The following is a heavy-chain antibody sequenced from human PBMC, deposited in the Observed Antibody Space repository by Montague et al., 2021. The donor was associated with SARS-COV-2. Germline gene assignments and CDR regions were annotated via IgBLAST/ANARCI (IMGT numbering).Heavy chain of an antibody. D-gene: IGHD2-8*02. V-gene: IGHV4-34*01. CDR2: VNQSGTT. J-gene: IGHJ3*02. CDR3: ARGRRPLVVSGAGPAGHVFDI. CDR1: GGSFSNYY. Sequence: SETLSLTCAIYGGSFSNYYWSWIRQPPGKGLEWIGEVNQSGTTNYNPSVKSGVNISVDTSKNQFYLRLNSVTAADTAVYYCARGRRPLVVSGAGPAGHVFDIWGQGTMVTVSS.